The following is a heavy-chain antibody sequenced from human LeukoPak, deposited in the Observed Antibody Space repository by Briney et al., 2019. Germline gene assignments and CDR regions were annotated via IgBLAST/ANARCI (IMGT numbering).Heavy chain of an antibody. J-gene: IGHJ3*02. D-gene: IGHD3-22*01. Sequence: ASVKVSCKASGYTFTSYGIGWVRQAPGQGLEWMGWISAYNGNTNYAQKLQGRVTMTTDTSTSTAYMELRSLRSDDTAVYYCARSQFPYYYDSSGSRGAFDIWGQGTMVTVSS. V-gene: IGHV1-18*01. CDR2: ISAYNGNT. CDR3: ARSQFPYYYDSSGSRGAFDI. CDR1: GYTFTSYG.